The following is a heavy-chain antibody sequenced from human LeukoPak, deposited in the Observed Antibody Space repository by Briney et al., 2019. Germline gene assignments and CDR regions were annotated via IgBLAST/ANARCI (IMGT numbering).Heavy chain of an antibody. CDR2: IYYRGST. CDR3: ARDRSSSGWEPFDP. V-gene: IGHV4-59*01. J-gene: IGHJ5*02. D-gene: IGHD3-22*01. Sequence: SETLSLTCTVSGGSIGSYYWSWIRQPPGKGLEWIGYIYYRGSTNYNPSFKSRVTISVDTSKNQFSLKLSSVTAADTAVYYCARDRSSSGWEPFDPWGQGILVTVSS. CDR1: GGSIGSYY.